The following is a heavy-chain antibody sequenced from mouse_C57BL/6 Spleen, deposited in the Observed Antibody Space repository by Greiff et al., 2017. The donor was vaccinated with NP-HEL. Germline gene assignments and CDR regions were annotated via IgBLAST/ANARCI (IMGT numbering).Heavy chain of an antibody. D-gene: IGHD1-1*01. V-gene: IGHV2-5*01. CDR3: AKEGGSSRYYFDY. CDR1: GFSLTSYG. J-gene: IGHJ2*01. Sequence: VQLQQSGPGLVQPSQSLSITCTVSGFSLTSYGVHWVRQSPGTGLEWLGVIWRGGSTDYNAAFMSRLSITKDNSKSQVFFKMNSLQADDTAIYYCAKEGGSSRYYFDYWGQGTTLTVSS. CDR2: IWRGGST.